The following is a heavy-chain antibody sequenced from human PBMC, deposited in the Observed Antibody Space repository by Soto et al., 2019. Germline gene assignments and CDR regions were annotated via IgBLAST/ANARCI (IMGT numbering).Heavy chain of an antibody. V-gene: IGHV4-59*08. D-gene: IGHD6-13*01. CDR1: GGSISRYY. J-gene: IGHJ5*02. CDR3: ARLLSFSITWYWFDP. Sequence: PSETLSLTCTVSGGSISRYYWSWIRQPPGKGLEWIGYINYSGSTNYNPSLKSRVTISVDTSKNQFSLKLNSVTAADTAVYYCARLLSFSITWYWFDPWGQGTLVTVSS. CDR2: INYSGST.